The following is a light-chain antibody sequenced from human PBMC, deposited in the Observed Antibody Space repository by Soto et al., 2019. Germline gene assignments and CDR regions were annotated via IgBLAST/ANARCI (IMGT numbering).Light chain of an antibody. V-gene: IGLV2-8*01. CDR3: SSYAGSNHYV. J-gene: IGLJ1*01. Sequence: QSALTQPPSASGSPGQSVTISCTGTSSDVGGYNYVSWYQQHPGKAPKLMIYEVSKRPSGVAERFSGSKSGNTASLTVSGLQAEDEADYYCSSYAGSNHYVFGTGTKLTVL. CDR1: SSDVGGYNY. CDR2: EVS.